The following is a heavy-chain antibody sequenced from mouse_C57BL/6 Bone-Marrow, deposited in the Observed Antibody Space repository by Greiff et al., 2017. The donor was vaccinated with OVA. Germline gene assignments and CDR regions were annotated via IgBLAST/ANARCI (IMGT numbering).Heavy chain of an antibody. CDR1: GYTFTSYG. J-gene: IGHJ3*01. D-gene: IGHD2-3*01. CDR2: IYPRSGNT. CDR3: APYDGYSAWFAY. V-gene: IGHV1-81*01. Sequence: VKLMESGAELARPGASVKLSCKASGYTFTSYGISWVKQRPGQGLEWIGEIYPRSGNTYYNEKFKGKATLTADKSSSTAYMELRSLTSEDSAVYFCAPYDGYSAWFAYWGQGTLVTVSA.